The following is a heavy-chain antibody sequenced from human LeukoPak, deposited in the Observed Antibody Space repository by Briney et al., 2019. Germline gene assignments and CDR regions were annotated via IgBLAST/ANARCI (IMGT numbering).Heavy chain of an antibody. V-gene: IGHV1-2*02. D-gene: IGHD2-8*01. CDR3: ARDDGLVYVKFVDY. Sequence: GASVKVSCKASGYTFTGYYMHWVRQAPGQGLEWMGWINPNSGGTNYAQKFQGRVTMTRDTSISTAYMELSRLRSDDTAVYYCARDDGLVYVKFVDYWGQGTLVTVSS. CDR2: INPNSGGT. J-gene: IGHJ4*02. CDR1: GYTFTGYY.